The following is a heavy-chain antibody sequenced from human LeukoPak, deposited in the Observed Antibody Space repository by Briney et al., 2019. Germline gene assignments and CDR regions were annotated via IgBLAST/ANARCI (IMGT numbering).Heavy chain of an antibody. V-gene: IGHV3-74*01. D-gene: IGHD2-2*01. CDR3: ARDRIVVVPPCVWFDP. CDR2: NNSDGSST. J-gene: IGHJ5*02. Sequence: PAGSLRLSCAASGFTFRSYWMHWVRQAPGKGLVWVSRNNSDGSSTSYADSVKGRFTISRDNAKNTLYLQMKSLRAEDTAVYYCARDRIVVVPPCVWFDPWGQGTLVTVSS. CDR1: GFTFRSYW.